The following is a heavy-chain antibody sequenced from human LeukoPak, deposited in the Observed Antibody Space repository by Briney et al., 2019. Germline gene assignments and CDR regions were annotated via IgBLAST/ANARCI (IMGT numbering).Heavy chain of an antibody. CDR3: ARRDDSYGYRWYFDL. Sequence: PSETLSLTCTVSGGSISSYYWSWIRQPPGKGLEWIGYIYYGGSTNYNPSLKSRVTISVDTSKNQFSLKLSSVTAADTAVYYCARRDDSYGYRWYFDLWGRGTLVTVSS. CDR2: IYYGGST. CDR1: GGSISSYY. J-gene: IGHJ2*01. V-gene: IGHV4-59*08. D-gene: IGHD5-18*01.